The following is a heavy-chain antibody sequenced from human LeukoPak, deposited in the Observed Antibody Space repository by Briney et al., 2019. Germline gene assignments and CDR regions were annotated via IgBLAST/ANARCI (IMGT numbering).Heavy chain of an antibody. CDR1: GFTVSSNY. Sequence: GGSLRLSCAASGFTVSSNYMSWVRQAPGKGLEWVSVIYSGGSTYYADSVKGRFTISRDNAKNTLYLQMNSLRAEDTAVYYCARDLGYCSGGSCYLISWGSSNAFDIWGQGTMVTVSS. J-gene: IGHJ3*02. CDR3: ARDLGYCSGGSCYLISWGSSNAFDI. V-gene: IGHV3-53*01. CDR2: IYSGGST. D-gene: IGHD2-15*01.